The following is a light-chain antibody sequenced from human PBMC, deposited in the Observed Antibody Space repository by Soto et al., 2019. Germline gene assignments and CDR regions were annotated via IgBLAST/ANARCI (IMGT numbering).Light chain of an antibody. CDR2: GAS. J-gene: IGKJ5*01. V-gene: IGKV3-20*01. Sequence: EIVLTQSPGTLSLSPGERATLSCRASQSVSSSYLAWYQQKPGQAPRLLIYGASSRATGIPDRFSGSGYGTDFTLTISRLEPEDFAVYYCQQYGSSPFITFGQGTRLEIK. CDR1: QSVSSSY. CDR3: QQYGSSPFIT.